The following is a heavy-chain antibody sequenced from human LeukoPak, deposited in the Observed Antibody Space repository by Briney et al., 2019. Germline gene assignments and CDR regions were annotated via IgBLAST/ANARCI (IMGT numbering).Heavy chain of an antibody. Sequence: GASVKVSCKASGYTFTSYGISWVRQAPGQGLEWMGIINPSNGDTNYAQKFKGRVTMTGDTSTSTGFMDLYSLTSEDTAVYHCAREGSAVAGRGWRAFDIWGQGTMVTISS. CDR3: AREGSAVAGRGWRAFDI. V-gene: IGHV1-46*01. D-gene: IGHD6-19*01. CDR1: GYTFTSYG. CDR2: INPSNGDT. J-gene: IGHJ3*02.